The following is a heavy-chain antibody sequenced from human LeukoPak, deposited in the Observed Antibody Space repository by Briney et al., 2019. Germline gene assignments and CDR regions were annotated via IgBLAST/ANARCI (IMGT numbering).Heavy chain of an antibody. CDR1: GFTFSSYG. CDR2: IRYDGSNK. Sequence: GGSLRLSCAASGFTFSSYGMHWVRQAPGKGLEWVAFIRYDGSNKYYADSVKGRFAIPRDNSKNTLYLQMNSLRAEDTAVYYCAKDRSSGWYYFDYWGQGTLVTVSS. J-gene: IGHJ4*02. D-gene: IGHD6-19*01. CDR3: AKDRSSGWYYFDY. V-gene: IGHV3-30*02.